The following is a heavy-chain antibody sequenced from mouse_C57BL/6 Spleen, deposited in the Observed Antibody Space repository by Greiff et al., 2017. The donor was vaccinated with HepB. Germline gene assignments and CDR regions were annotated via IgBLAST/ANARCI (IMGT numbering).Heavy chain of an antibody. J-gene: IGHJ2*01. CDR1: GYTFTSYW. D-gene: IGHD1-1*01. CDR2: INPSSGYT. CDR3: ARSQFPITTVVAGFDY. Sequence: VQRVESGAELAKPGASVKLSCKASGYTFTSYWMHWVKQRPGQGLEWIGYINPSSGYTKYNQKFKDKATLTADKSSSTAYMQLSSLTYEDSAVYYCARSQFPITTVVAGFDYWGQGTTLTVSS. V-gene: IGHV1-7*01.